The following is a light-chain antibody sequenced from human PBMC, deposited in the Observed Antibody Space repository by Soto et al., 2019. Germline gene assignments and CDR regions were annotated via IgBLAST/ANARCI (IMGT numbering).Light chain of an antibody. V-gene: IGLV2-14*01. Sequence: QSALTQPASVSGSPGQSITISCTGTSSDVGDYNYVSWYQHHPGKAPKLVIYDVSDRPSGVSNRFSGSKSGNTASLTISGLQADDEAYYYCSSYTSSGTWVFGGGTKVTVL. CDR3: SSYTSSGTWV. CDR2: DVS. CDR1: SSDVGDYNY. J-gene: IGLJ3*02.